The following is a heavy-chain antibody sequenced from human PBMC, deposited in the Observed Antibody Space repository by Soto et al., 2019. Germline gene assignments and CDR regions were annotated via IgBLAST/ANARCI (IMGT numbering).Heavy chain of an antibody. Sequence: QVQLQQSEPGLVKPSQTLSLTCAISGDSVSSSSVTWNWIRQSPSRGLEWLGRTYYRSKWYNDLPKSVKNRITHHPDTSKNQFPLPLNSLTPGDTAVYYFVRLIGNSWLNFRGQGTLVTVSS. CDR1: GDSVSSSSVT. CDR3: VRLIGNSWLNF. D-gene: IGHD3-22*01. J-gene: IGHJ4*02. CDR2: TYYRSKWYN. V-gene: IGHV6-1*01.